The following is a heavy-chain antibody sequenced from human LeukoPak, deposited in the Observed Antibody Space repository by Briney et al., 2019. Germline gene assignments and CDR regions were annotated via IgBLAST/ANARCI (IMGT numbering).Heavy chain of an antibody. Sequence: GESLKISCKGSGYSFTNYWIGWVRQMSGKGLEWMGIIYPGDSDTRYSPSFQGQVTISADKSINTLYLQWSSLKASDTAMYYCAASTYGSGSYVGFDSWGQGTLLTVSS. J-gene: IGHJ4*02. CDR1: GYSFTNYW. CDR3: AASTYGSGSYVGFDS. V-gene: IGHV5-51*01. CDR2: IYPGDSDT. D-gene: IGHD3-10*01.